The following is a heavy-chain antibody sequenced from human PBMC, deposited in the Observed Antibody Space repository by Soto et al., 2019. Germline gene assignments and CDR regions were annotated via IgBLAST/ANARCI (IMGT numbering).Heavy chain of an antibody. V-gene: IGHV4-59*01. D-gene: IGHD6-19*01. CDR2: IYYSGGT. CDR1: GGSISTYY. Sequence: SETLSLTCTVSGGSISTYYCSWMRQPPGKGLEWIGYIYYSGGTSYNPSLKSRVTISVDTSKNQFSLKLRSVTAADTAVYYCASDRSSGWDQGYGMDVWGQGTTVTVSS. CDR3: ASDRSSGWDQGYGMDV. J-gene: IGHJ6*02.